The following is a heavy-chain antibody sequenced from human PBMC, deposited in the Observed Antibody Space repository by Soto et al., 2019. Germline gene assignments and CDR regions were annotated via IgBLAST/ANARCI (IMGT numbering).Heavy chain of an antibody. J-gene: IGHJ4*02. Sequence: APVKVSCKDSGYTFTSLCISSVRQAPEKGLEWMGWIRAYNGKTNYAQKLQGRVTMTEDTSTDTAYMELSSLRSEDTAVYYCASPSILLGWSAIGYFDYWGQGTLVTVSS. V-gene: IGHV1-18*01. CDR2: IRAYNGKT. D-gene: IGHD2-15*01. CDR1: GYTFTSLC. CDR3: ASPSILLGWSAIGYFDY.